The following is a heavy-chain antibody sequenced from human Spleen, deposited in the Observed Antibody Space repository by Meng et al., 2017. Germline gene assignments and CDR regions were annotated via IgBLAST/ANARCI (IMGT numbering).Heavy chain of an antibody. CDR2: IKSRTDGGTT. CDR3: TTEGLSSSSADFDF. V-gene: IGHV3-15*01. J-gene: IGHJ4*02. Sequence: GGSLRLSCAASGFSFSDTWINWVRQAPGKGLKWVGRIKSRTDGGTTDYAAPVKGRFTISRDDSKNTVSLHINSLATEDTAVYYCTTEGLSSSSADFDFWGQGTLVTVSS. CDR1: GFSFSDTW. D-gene: IGHD6-6*01.